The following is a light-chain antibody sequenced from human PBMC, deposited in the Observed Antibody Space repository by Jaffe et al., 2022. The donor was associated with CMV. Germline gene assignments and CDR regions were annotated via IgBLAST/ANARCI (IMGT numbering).Light chain of an antibody. CDR3: HQYNSWPPSFT. J-gene: IGKJ2*01. CDR2: GAS. V-gene: IGKV3-15*01. Sequence: EIVMTQSPATLSVSPGERATLSCRASQSVRSNLAWFQQKPGQAPRLLVYGASTRVTGIPVRFSGSGSGTEFTLTISSLQSEDFAVYYCHQYNSWPPSFTFGQGTKLEI. CDR1: QSVRSN.